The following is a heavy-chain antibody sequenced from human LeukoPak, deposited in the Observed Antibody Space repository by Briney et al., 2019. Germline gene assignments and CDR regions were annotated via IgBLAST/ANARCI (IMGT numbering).Heavy chain of an antibody. Sequence: ASVKVSCKASGYTFTSYDINWVRQATGQGLEWMGWMNPNSGNTGYAQKFQGRVTMTRNTSISTAYMELSSLRSEDTAVYYCASWGSRYYYYGMDVWGQGTTVTVSS. D-gene: IGHD3-16*01. J-gene: IGHJ6*02. V-gene: IGHV1-8*01. CDR2: MNPNSGNT. CDR1: GYTFTSYD. CDR3: ASWGSRYYYYGMDV.